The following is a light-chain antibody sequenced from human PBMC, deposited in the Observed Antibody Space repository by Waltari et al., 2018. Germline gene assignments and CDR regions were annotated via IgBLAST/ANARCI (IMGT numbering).Light chain of an antibody. J-gene: IGKJ2*01. Sequence: EIVLTQSPATLSLSPGERATLSCRASQSVSSYLAWYQQKPGPAPRPLIYDASNRATGIPARFSGSGSGTDFTLTISSLEPEDFAVYYCQQRSNWPAYTFGQGTKLEIK. CDR1: QSVSSY. CDR3: QQRSNWPAYT. V-gene: IGKV3-11*01. CDR2: DAS.